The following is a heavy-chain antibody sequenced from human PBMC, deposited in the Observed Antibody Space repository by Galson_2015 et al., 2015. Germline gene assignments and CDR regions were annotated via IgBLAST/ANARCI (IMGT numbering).Heavy chain of an antibody. V-gene: IGHV1-46*01. J-gene: IGHJ4*02. CDR2: INPGGGST. Sequence: SVKVSCKASGYTFTSYYMHWVRQAPGQGLEWMGIINPGGGSTSYAQKFQGRVTMTRDTSTNTVYMELSSLRSEDTAVYYCARGAYGDYDFDYWGQGTLVTVSS. CDR1: GYTFTSYY. D-gene: IGHD4-17*01. CDR3: ARGAYGDYDFDY.